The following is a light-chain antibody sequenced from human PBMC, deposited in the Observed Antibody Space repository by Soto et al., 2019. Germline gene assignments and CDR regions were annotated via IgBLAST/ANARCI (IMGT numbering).Light chain of an antibody. V-gene: IGKV3-11*01. CDR1: QSFRGL. CDR2: DAY. Sequence: EVVLTQSPVTLSLSPGERATLSCRASQSFRGLLAWYQQKPGQAPRLLIYDAYNRAPGIPPSFSGSGSGTDFTLTISSREPEDSAVYYCQQRHMWPITFGQGTRLEIK. J-gene: IGKJ5*01. CDR3: QQRHMWPIT.